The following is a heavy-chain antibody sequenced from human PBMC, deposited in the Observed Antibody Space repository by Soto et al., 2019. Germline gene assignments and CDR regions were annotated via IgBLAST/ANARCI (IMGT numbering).Heavy chain of an antibody. D-gene: IGHD6-19*01. J-gene: IGHJ6*02. CDR2: INPYNGAT. V-gene: IGHV1-2*02. CDR3: ATTSGHYSSAWQRLDV. Sequence: QVQLVQSGAEVKKPGASVKVSCKASGYTFTAYHVHWVRQAPGQGLEWMAWINPYNGATNYAQRFKERVTLTSETSISPAYMEINKLTSDDAAVYYCATTSGHYSSAWQRLDVWGRGTTVTVSS. CDR1: GYTFTAYH.